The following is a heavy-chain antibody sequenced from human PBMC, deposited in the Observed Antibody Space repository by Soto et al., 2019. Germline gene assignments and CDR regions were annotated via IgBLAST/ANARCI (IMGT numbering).Heavy chain of an antibody. Sequence: QVQLVESGGGVVQPGRSLRLSCAASGFTFSSYAMHWVRQAPGKGLEWVAVISYDGANKYFADSVKGRFTISIDNSKNTLYLQMNSLRADDTAVYYCARDSGNYFDYWGQGTLVTVSS. CDR1: GFTFSSYA. V-gene: IGHV3-30-3*01. CDR3: ARDSGNYFDY. CDR2: ISYDGANK. J-gene: IGHJ4*02.